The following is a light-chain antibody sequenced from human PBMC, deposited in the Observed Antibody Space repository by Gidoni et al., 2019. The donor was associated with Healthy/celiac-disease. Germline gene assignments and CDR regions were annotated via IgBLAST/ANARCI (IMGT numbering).Light chain of an antibody. J-gene: IGKJ1*01. V-gene: IGKV1-5*03. CDR2: KAS. CDR3: QQYNSYSGT. Sequence: DIQVTQSPSTLSASVGDRVTITCRASQSISSWLAWYQQKPGKAPKLLIYKASSLESGVPSRFGGRGSGTEFTLTSSSLQPDDFATYYCQQYNSYSGTFGQGTKVEIK. CDR1: QSISSW.